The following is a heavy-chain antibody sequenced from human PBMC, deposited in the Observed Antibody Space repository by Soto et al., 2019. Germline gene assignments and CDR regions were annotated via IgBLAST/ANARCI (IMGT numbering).Heavy chain of an antibody. CDR2: ISSSSSFM. D-gene: IGHD2-21*02. CDR1: GFTFSNHI. CDR3: ARDRLRVMVTALLNDALDL. V-gene: IGHV3-21*01. Sequence: GGALRVSCAASGFTFSNHIMTWVRQAPGKGLEWVSSISSSSSFMNYADSVKGRFPISRDNAKNSLYLQMNALRAEDTAVYFCARDRLRVMVTALLNDALDLCVHGIMVAVSS. J-gene: IGHJ3*01.